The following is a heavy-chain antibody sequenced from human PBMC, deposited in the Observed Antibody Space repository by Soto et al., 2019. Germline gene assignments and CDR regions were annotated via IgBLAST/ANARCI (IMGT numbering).Heavy chain of an antibody. Sequence: SGPTLVNPTQTLTLTCTFSGFSLSTTAVSVGWIRQPPGKALEWLALIYWDDDKRYSPSLKNRLTITKDTSKNQVVLTMTNMDPVDTATYFCSHVLGYCGGGTCYHSGNYMDVWGEGTTITVSS. V-gene: IGHV2-5*02. CDR2: IYWDDDK. CDR3: SHVLGYCGGGTCYHSGNYMDV. CDR1: GFSLSTTAVS. D-gene: IGHD2-15*01. J-gene: IGHJ6*03.